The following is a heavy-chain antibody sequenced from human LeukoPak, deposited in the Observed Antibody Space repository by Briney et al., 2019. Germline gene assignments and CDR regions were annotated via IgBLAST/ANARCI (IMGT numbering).Heavy chain of an antibody. V-gene: IGHV4-38-2*01. CDR2: IYYSGST. J-gene: IGHJ4*02. CDR3: ARAFYSSSWYHKEDFFDY. Sequence: SETLSLTCAVYGGSFSGYYWAWIRQPPGKGLEWIGSIYYSGSTYYKPSLKSRVTISVDTSKNQFSLKLSSVTAADTAVYYCARAFYSSSWYHKEDFFDYWGQGTPVTVSS. CDR1: GGSFSGYY. D-gene: IGHD6-13*01.